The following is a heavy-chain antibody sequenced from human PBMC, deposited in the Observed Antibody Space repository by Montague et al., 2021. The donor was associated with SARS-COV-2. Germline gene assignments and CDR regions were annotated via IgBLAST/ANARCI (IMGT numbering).Heavy chain of an antibody. D-gene: IGHD6-19*01. J-gene: IGHJ4*02. V-gene: IGHV4-59*01. Sequence: SETLSLTCTVSGAWNTGNDWNWIRQHPRHRSEWIGYFDIRGSTDYSPSLKSRVTISLETSKRQFSLRLNSVTEADTAVYYCTTGEGVYGWRYYFDYWSQGTLVTVSS. CDR3: TTGEGVYGWRYYFDY. CDR1: GAWNTGND. CDR2: FDIRGST.